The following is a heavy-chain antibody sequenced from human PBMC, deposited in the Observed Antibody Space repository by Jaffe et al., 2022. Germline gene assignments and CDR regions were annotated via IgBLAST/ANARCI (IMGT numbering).Heavy chain of an antibody. V-gene: IGHV1-58*01. CDR3: AANRFYGDYALDY. D-gene: IGHD4-17*01. J-gene: IGHJ4*02. CDR2: IVVGSGNT. Sequence: QMQLVQSGPEVKKPGTSVKVSCKASGFTFTSSAVQWVRQARGQRLEWIGWIVVGSGNTNYAQKFQERVTITRDMSTSTAYMELSSLRSEDTAVYYCAANRFYGDYALDYWGQGTLVTVSS. CDR1: GFTFTSSA.